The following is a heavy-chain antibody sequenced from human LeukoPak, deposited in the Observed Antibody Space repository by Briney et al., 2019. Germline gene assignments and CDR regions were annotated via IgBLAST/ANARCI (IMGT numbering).Heavy chain of an antibody. D-gene: IGHD2-2*01. J-gene: IGHJ6*02. CDR3: AKDLGVVPAAKTRYYYYYGMDV. CDR2: ISGSGGST. V-gene: IGHV3-23*01. Sequence: TWIRQAPGKGLEWVSAISGSGGSTYYADSVKGRFTISRDNSKNTLYLQMNSLRAEDTAVYYCAKDLGVVPAAKTRYYYYYGMDVWGQGTTVTVSS.